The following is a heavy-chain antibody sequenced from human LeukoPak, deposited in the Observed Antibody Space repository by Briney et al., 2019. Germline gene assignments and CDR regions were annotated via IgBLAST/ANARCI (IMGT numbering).Heavy chain of an antibody. CDR2: IYHSGST. CDR3: ARGRVDYYGSGSYGY. V-gene: IGHV4-30-2*01. D-gene: IGHD3-10*01. CDR1: GGSISSGGYS. J-gene: IGHJ4*02. Sequence: SETLSLTCAVSGGSISSGGYSWSWIRQPPGKGLVWIGYIYHSGSTYYNLSLKSRVTISVDTSKNQFSLKLSSVTAADTAVYYCARGRVDYYGSGSYGYWGQGTLVTVSS.